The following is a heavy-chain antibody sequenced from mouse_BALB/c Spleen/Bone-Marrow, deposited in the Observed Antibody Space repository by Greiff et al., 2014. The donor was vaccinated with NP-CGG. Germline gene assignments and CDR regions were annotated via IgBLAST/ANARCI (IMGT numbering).Heavy chain of an antibody. J-gene: IGHJ3*01. V-gene: IGHV7-1*02. CDR1: GFTFSDFY. CDR2: SRNKAKHYTT. D-gene: IGHD2-10*02. Sequence: EVKLMESGGGLVQPGDSLRLSCATSGFTFSDFYMEWVRQPPGKGLEWIAASRNKAKHYTTEYSASVKGRFIVSRDTSQSILYLQMNALRAEDTAIYYCARDVGYGNYFVYWGQGTLVTVSA. CDR3: ARDVGYGNYFVY.